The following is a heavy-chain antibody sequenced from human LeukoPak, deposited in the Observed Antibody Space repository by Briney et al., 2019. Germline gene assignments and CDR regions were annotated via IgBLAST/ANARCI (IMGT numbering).Heavy chain of an antibody. CDR2: IKSNSGGT. V-gene: IGHV1-2*02. J-gene: IGHJ3*02. Sequence: ASVKVSCKASGYTLIGYYMHWVRQAPGQGLEWMGWIKSNSGGTNYAQKFQGRVTMTRDTSISTAYMELSRLRSDDTAVYYCASEQLWTPGWAFDTWGQGTMVTVSS. CDR1: GYTLIGYY. D-gene: IGHD5-18*01. CDR3: ASEQLWTPGWAFDT.